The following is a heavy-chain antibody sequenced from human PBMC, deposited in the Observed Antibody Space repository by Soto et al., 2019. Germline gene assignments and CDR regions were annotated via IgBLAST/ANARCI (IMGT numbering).Heavy chain of an antibody. CDR1: GFTFSSYA. Sequence: GGSLRLSCAASGFTFSSYAMHWVRQAPGKGLEWVAVISYDGSNKYYADSVKGRFTISRDNSKNTLYLQMNSLRAEDTAVYYCARDKEVVPAAMYAYWGQGTLVTASS. CDR2: ISYDGSNK. CDR3: ARDKEVVPAAMYAY. V-gene: IGHV3-30-3*01. D-gene: IGHD2-2*01. J-gene: IGHJ4*02.